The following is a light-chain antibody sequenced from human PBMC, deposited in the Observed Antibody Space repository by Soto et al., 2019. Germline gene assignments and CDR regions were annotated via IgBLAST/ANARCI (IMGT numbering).Light chain of an antibody. CDR3: QQSNNWPLT. CDR1: QSVSSD. Sequence: IVLTQSPATLSVSPGERATLSCRASQSVSSDVAWFQQRPGQAPRLLIYDASTRATGIPARFSGSGSGTEFPLTISSLQSEDFAIYYCQQSNNWPLTFGGGTKVE. CDR2: DAS. V-gene: IGKV3-15*01. J-gene: IGKJ4*01.